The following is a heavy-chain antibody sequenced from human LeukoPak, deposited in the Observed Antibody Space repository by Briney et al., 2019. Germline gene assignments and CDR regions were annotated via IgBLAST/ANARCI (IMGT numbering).Heavy chain of an antibody. CDR1: GGSISSYY. CDR3: ARSAFLVTAPGLYYFDY. D-gene: IGHD6-13*01. V-gene: IGHV4-4*07. Sequence: KPSETLSLTCTVSGGSISSYYWGWIRQPAGKGLEWIGHIYNSGSTNYNPSLKGRVTMSVATSKNQFSLHLSSVTAADTAVYYCARSAFLVTAPGLYYFDYWGQGTLVAVSS. CDR2: IYNSGST. J-gene: IGHJ4*02.